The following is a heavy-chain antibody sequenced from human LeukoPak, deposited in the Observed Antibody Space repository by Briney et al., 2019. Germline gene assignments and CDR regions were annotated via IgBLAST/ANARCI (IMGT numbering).Heavy chain of an antibody. J-gene: IGHJ4*01. V-gene: IGHV5-51*01. CDR2: IFPGDSDT. D-gene: IGHD3-16*01. CDR1: RYTVTSYW. CDR3: ARGGGWGSPPIAVFDY. Sequence: GESLKISCKASRYTVTSYWIAWVRQMPGKGLEWMGIIFPGDSDTRYSPSLQGRVTISADKSINTVYLQWSRLKASDSAMYYCARGGGWGSPPIAVFDYWGQGTLLTVSS.